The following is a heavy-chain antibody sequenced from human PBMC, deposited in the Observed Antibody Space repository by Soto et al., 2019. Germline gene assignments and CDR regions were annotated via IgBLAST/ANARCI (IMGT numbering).Heavy chain of an antibody. CDR1: GYSFTSYW. CDR3: VRLGSGPIDVDY. V-gene: IGHV5-10-1*01. Sequence: PGESLKISCKGSGYSFTSYWISWVRQMPGKGLEWMGIIDPSDSYTNYSPSFQGHATISADKSISTAYLQWSSLKASDTAMYYCVRLGSGPIDVDYWGQGTLVTVSS. D-gene: IGHD3-3*01. CDR2: IDPSDSYT. J-gene: IGHJ4*02.